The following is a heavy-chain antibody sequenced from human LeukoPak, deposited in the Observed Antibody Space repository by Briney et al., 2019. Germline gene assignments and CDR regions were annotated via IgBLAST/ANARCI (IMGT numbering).Heavy chain of an antibody. J-gene: IGHJ6*03. CDR3: AKGGIHRGYYYYYMDV. Sequence: GGSLRLSCAASGFTFSSYAMSWVRQAPGKGLEWVSAISGSGGSTYYADSVKGRFTISRDNSKNTLYLQMNSLRAEDTAVYYCAKGGIHRGYYYYYMDVWGKGTTVTISS. V-gene: IGHV3-23*01. CDR2: ISGSGGST. CDR1: GFTFSSYA. D-gene: IGHD6-13*01.